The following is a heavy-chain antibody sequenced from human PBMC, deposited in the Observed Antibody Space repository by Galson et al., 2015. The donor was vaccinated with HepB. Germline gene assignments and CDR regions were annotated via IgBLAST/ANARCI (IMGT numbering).Heavy chain of an antibody. CDR1: GFTVSSNY. J-gene: IGHJ4*02. CDR2: IYSGGGT. Sequence: SLRLSCAASGFTVSSNYMTWVRQAPGQGLEWLSAIYSGGGTFYADSVKGRFTTSRDNSKNTLLLQMNSLRAEDTAVYYCARGEVYGYSPAPFDYWGQGILVSVSS. V-gene: IGHV3-66*01. D-gene: IGHD5-18*01. CDR3: ARGEVYGYSPAPFDY.